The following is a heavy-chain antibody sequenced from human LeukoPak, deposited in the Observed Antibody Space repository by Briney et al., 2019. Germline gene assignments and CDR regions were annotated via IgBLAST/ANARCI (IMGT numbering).Heavy chain of an antibody. CDR2: LSDSGGGT. J-gene: IGHJ5*02. CDR3: AKDRPYITSWYGCSTP. CDR1: GFSLSSYG. D-gene: IGHD6-13*01. Sequence: PGGSLRLSCAASGFSLSSYGMTWVRQAPGKQLEWVSTLSDSGGGTYYGDSVKGRFTSSRDNSRNTLYLQMHSLRVEDTAVYYCAKDRPYITSWYGCSTPWGQGTLVTVSS. V-gene: IGHV3-23*01.